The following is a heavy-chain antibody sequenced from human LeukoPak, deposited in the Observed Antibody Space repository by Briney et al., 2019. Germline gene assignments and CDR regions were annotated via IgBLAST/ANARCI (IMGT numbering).Heavy chain of an antibody. Sequence: PSETLSLTCTVSRGSISSYYWSWIRQPPGKGLEWIGDIYYSGNTNYNPSLKSRVTISVDKSKNQFSLKLSSVTAADTAVYYCAREAGLYYGSGSYIDYWGQGTLVTVSS. CDR3: AREAGLYYGSGSYIDY. V-gene: IGHV4-59*12. J-gene: IGHJ4*02. CDR2: IYYSGNT. CDR1: RGSISSYY. D-gene: IGHD3-10*01.